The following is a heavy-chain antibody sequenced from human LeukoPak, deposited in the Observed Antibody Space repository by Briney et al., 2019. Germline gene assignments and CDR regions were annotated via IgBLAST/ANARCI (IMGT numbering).Heavy chain of an antibody. V-gene: IGHV4-34*01. J-gene: IGHJ4*02. D-gene: IGHD3-22*01. CDR2: INHSGST. CDR1: GGSFSGYY. CDR3: ARDGNYYDSSGYPAPTDY. Sequence: SETLSLTCAVYGGSFSGYYWSWIRQPPGKGLEWIGEINHSGSTNYNPSLKSRVTISVDTSKNQFSLKLSSVTAADTAVYYCARDGNYYDSSGYPAPTDYWGQGTLVTVSS.